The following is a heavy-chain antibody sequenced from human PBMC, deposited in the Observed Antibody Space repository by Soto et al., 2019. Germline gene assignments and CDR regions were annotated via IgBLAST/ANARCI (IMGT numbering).Heavy chain of an antibody. V-gene: IGHV1-69*02. J-gene: IGHJ4*02. CDR2: IIPILGIA. CDR3: ARVLRCYFDY. CDR1: GGTFSSYT. Sequence: GASVKVSCKASGGTFSSYTISWVRQAPGQGLEWMGRIIPILGIANYAQKFQGRVTITEDKSTSTAYMDLSSLRSEDTAVYYCARVLRCYFDYWGQGTLVTVSS.